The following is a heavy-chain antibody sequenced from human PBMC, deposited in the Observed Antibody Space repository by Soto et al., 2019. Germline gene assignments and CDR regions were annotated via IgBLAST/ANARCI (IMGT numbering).Heavy chain of an antibody. V-gene: IGHV4-34*01. D-gene: IGHD2-15*01. CDR3: ARVGVVVVAATRGFGWFDP. CDR2: INHSGST. J-gene: IGHJ5*02. Sequence: QVQLQQWGAGLLKPSETLSLTCAVYGGSFSGYYWSWIRQPPGKGLEWIGEINHSGSTNYNPSLKSRVTISVETSKHQFSLKLSSVTAADTAVYYCARVGVVVVAATRGFGWFDPWGQGTLVTVSS. CDR1: GGSFSGYY.